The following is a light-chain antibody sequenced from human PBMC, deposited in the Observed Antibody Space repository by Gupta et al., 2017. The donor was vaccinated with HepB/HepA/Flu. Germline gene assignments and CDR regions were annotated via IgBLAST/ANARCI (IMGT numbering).Light chain of an antibody. CDR1: ALPKQY. CDR3: QSADSSGTYRGV. J-gene: IGLJ3*02. Sequence: SYALTQPPSLSVSPGQTARITCSGDALPKQYAYWYQQKPGQAPVLVIYKDSERPSGIPERFSGSSSGTTVTLTISGVQAEDEADYYCQSADSSGTYRGVFGGGTKLTVL. CDR2: KDS. V-gene: IGLV3-25*03.